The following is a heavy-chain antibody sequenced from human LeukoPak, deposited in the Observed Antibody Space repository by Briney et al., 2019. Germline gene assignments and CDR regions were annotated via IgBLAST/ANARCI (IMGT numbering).Heavy chain of an antibody. D-gene: IGHD1-26*01. CDR2: IHHSGTT. J-gene: IGHJ4*02. V-gene: IGHV4-38-2*02. CDR1: GYSISSGYY. CDR3: ARYSGSYRYYFDY. Sequence: PSETLSLTCTVSGYSISSGYYWGWIRQPPGKGLEWIGSIHHSGTTYYNPSLKSRVTISVDTSKNQFSLKLSSVTAADTAVYYCARYSGSYRYYFDYWGQGTLVTVSS.